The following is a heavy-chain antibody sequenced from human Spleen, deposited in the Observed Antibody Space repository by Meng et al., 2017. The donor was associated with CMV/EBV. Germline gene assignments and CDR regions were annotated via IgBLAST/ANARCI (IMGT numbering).Heavy chain of an antibody. J-gene: IGHJ3*02. CDR1: GFTFNAFT. CDR3: ARVIATAVNYDAFDI. CDR2: ILRGGRT. D-gene: IGHD4-23*01. Sequence: GESLKISCAASGFTFNAFTMHWVRQAPGKGLEWVSIILRGGRTYFADSVKGRFTISRDSSKSTLYLQMNSLRAEDSAVYYCARVIATAVNYDAFDIWGQGTMVTVSS. V-gene: IGHV3-NL1*01.